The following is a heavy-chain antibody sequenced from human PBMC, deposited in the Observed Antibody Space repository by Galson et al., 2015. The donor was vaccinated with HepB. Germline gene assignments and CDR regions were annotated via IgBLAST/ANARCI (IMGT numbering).Heavy chain of an antibody. J-gene: IGHJ4*02. Sequence: KGLEWIGYIYYSGSTYYNPSLKSRVTISVDTSKNQFSLRLSSVTAADTAVYYCAREVDSSGYYLDYWGQGTLVTVSS. D-gene: IGHD3-22*01. CDR3: AREVDSSGYYLDY. CDR2: IYYSGST. V-gene: IGHV4-30-4*01.